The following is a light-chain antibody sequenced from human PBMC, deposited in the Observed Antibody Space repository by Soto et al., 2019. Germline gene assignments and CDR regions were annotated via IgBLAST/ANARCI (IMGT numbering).Light chain of an antibody. CDR1: QSISSA. J-gene: IGKJ5*01. CDR2: DAS. CDR3: QHLNYFPPYT. Sequence: EIVLTQSPATLSLSPGDRAILSCRASQSISSALAWYQQKPGQAPRLLIYDASNRATGIPARFSGSGSGTEFTLTISSLQPEDFATYYCQHLNYFPPYTFGRGTRLEIK. V-gene: IGKV3-11*01.